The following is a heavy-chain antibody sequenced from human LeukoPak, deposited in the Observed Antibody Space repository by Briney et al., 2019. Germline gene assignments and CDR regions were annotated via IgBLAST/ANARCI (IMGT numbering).Heavy chain of an antibody. J-gene: IGHJ4*02. CDR3: ARDLDG. Sequence: GGSLRLSCAASGFTVTNYYMSWVRQAPGKGLEWVSVIYSGGDTFHADSVKGRFTLSRNNSKNILYLQINSLRAEDTAVYYCARDLDGWGQGTLVTVSS. V-gene: IGHV3-66*01. CDR2: IYSGGDT. CDR1: GFTVTNYY.